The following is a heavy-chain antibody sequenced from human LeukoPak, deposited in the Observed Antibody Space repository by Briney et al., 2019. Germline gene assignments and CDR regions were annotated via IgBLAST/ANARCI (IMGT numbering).Heavy chain of an antibody. Sequence: ASVKVSCKASGYTFTGYYMHWVRQAPGQGLEWMGRINPNSGGTNYAQKLQGRVTMTTDTSTSTAYMELRSLRSDDTAVYYCARASSADYDFWSGYCRVAPPFDYWGQGTLVTVSS. CDR3: ARASSADYDFWSGYCRVAPPFDY. D-gene: IGHD3-3*01. CDR1: GYTFTGYY. V-gene: IGHV1-2*06. CDR2: INPNSGGT. J-gene: IGHJ4*02.